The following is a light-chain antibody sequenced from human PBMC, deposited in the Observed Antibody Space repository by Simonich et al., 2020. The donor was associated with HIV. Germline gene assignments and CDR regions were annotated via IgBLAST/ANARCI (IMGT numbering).Light chain of an antibody. CDR1: QSLLSSNGYNY. Sequence: DIVMTQSPLSLPVTPGEPASISCRSSQSLLSSNGYNYFDWYLQKPGQSPQLLIYLGSNRASGVPDRFSGSGAGTDFTLKISRVEAEDVGVYYCMQGTHWPRTFGQGTKVEV. J-gene: IGKJ1*01. CDR3: MQGTHWPRT. CDR2: LGS. V-gene: IGKV2-28*01.